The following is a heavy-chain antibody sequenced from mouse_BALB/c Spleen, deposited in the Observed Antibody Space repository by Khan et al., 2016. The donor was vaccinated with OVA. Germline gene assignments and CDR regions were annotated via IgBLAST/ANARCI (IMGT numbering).Heavy chain of an antibody. CDR3: ASHLTGSFAY. D-gene: IGHD4-1*01. CDR2: ISSDGDYT. Sequence: EVELVESGGDLVKPGGSLKLSCAASGFTFSSYSMSWVCQTPDKRLEWIASISSDGDYTYYPDSVKGRFTISRDNAKNALYLQMSSLKSEDTAMYYCASHLTGSFAYWGQGTLVTVSA. J-gene: IGHJ3*01. CDR1: GFTFSSYS. V-gene: IGHV5-6*01.